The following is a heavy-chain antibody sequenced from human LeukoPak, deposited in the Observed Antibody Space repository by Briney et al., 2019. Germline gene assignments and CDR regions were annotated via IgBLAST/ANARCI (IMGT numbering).Heavy chain of an antibody. V-gene: IGHV4-39*07. J-gene: IGHJ4*02. Sequence: SETLSLTCTVSGGSISSSTYYWGWIRQPPGKGLEWFGSIYYSGSTYYNPSLKSRVTISVDTSKNQFSLKLSSVTAADTAVYYCARSEQWLVPLDHWGQGTLVTVSS. D-gene: IGHD6-19*01. CDR3: ARSEQWLVPLDH. CDR2: IYYSGST. CDR1: GGSISSSTYY.